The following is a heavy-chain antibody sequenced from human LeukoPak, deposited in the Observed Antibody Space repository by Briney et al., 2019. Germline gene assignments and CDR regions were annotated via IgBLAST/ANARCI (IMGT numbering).Heavy chain of an antibody. Sequence: SQTLSLTCTVSGGSISSGSYYWSWIRQPAGKGLEWIGRIYTSGSTNYNPSLKSRVTISVDTSKNQFSLKLSSVTAADTAVYYCARGDDQLLSGSDYWGQGTLVTVSS. D-gene: IGHD2-2*01. CDR3: ARGDDQLLSGSDY. CDR1: GGSISSGSYY. V-gene: IGHV4-61*02. J-gene: IGHJ4*02. CDR2: IYTSGST.